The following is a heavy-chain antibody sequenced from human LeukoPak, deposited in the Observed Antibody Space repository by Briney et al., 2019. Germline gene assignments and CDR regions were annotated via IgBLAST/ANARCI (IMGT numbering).Heavy chain of an antibody. J-gene: IGHJ4*02. D-gene: IGHD1-26*01. CDR3: AMSYSGSSSFDY. CDR2: IKSKTDGGTT. V-gene: IGHV3-15*01. Sequence: PGGSLRLSCAASGFTFSNAWMSWVRQAPGKGLEWVGRIKSKTDGGTTDYAAPVKGRFTISRDDSKNTLYLQMNSLKTEDTAAYYCAMSYSGSSSFDYWGQGTLVTVSS. CDR1: GFTFSNAW.